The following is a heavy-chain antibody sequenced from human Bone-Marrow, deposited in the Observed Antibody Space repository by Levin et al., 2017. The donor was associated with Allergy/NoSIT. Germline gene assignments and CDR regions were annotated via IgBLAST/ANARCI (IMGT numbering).Heavy chain of an antibody. Sequence: GGSLRLSCAASGFTFSAYAMHWVRQAPGKGLEWVAVISYEGNNKYYADSVKGRFTISRDNSKNTLYLQMNSLRAEDTAVYYCARGGGGRYTPLYYFDYWGQGTLVPVSS. J-gene: IGHJ4*02. CDR3: ARGGGGRYTPLYYFDY. D-gene: IGHD1-26*01. CDR2: ISYEGNNK. CDR1: GFTFSAYA. V-gene: IGHV3-30-3*01.